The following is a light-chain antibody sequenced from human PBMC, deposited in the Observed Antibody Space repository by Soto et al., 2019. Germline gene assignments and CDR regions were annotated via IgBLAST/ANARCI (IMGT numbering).Light chain of an antibody. CDR2: AAS. V-gene: IGKV1-39*01. CDR1: QFIDYF. CDR3: QHSYVTPWT. Sequence: DIQVTQSPSSLSASVGDRVTITFRASQFIDYFLNWFQQRPGKAPKLLIYAASSLQSGVPSRFSGSASGTDFTLTITNLQPEDFATYYCQHSYVTPWTFGQGTKV. J-gene: IGKJ1*01.